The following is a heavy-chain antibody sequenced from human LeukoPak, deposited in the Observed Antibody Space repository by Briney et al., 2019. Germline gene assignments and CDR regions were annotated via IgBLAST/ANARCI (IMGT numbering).Heavy chain of an antibody. CDR3: AAEIYGGNTDCCTFDF. CDR1: GFTLSNSA. D-gene: IGHD4-23*01. CDR2: IGVAGGNT. Sequence: GASVKVSCKASGFTLSNSAIQWVRRARGQRLEWIGWIGVAGGNTNYAQTLQGRITITRDMSTSTAYMELTSLRSDDTAVYYCAAEIYGGNTDCCTFDFWGPGTPVTVSS. J-gene: IGHJ3*01. V-gene: IGHV1-58*02.